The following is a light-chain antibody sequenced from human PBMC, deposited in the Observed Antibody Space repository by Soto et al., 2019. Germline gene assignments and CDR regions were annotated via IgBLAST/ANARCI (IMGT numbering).Light chain of an antibody. CDR1: QSISRY. CDR2: AAS. Sequence: DIQMTQSPSSLSASVGDRITITCRASQSISRYLNWYQHKPGKATKLLINAASSLERGVPSRFSGGGSGTDFTLNISSLQPDVFATYYCQQNYRATPWTFGQGTKVDIK. J-gene: IGKJ1*01. V-gene: IGKV1-39*01. CDR3: QQNYRATPWT.